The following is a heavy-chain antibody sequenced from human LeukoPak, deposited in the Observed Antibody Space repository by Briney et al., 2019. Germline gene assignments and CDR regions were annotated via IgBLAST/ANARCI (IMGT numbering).Heavy chain of an antibody. V-gene: IGHV7-4-1*02. J-gene: IGHJ4*02. D-gene: IGHD1-1*01. Sequence: ASVKVSCKASGYSFINYVMNWVRQAPGQGLGWMGCINTNTGNPTYAQGFTGRFVFSLDTSVSTAYLQISSLQAEDTAVYYCARGVGNNNWYYDYWGQGTLVTVSS. CDR2: INTNTGNP. CDR1: GYSFINYV. CDR3: ARGVGNNNWYYDY.